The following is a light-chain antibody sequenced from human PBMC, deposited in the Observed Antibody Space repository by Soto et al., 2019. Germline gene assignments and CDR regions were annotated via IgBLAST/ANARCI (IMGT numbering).Light chain of an antibody. V-gene: IGKV3-11*01. Sequence: EIVMTQSPATLSVYPGGSATLSCRASQSVSSYLAWYQQKPGQAPRLLIYDASNRATGIPARFSGSGSGTDFTLTISSLEPEDFAVYYCRQRSNWPPITFGQGTRLEI. CDR1: QSVSSY. CDR3: RQRSNWPPIT. CDR2: DAS. J-gene: IGKJ5*01.